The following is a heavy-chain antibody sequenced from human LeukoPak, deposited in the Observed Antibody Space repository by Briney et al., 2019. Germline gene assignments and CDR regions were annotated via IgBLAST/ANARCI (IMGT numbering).Heavy chain of an antibody. CDR3: ARGGRWELPRPYAFDI. CDR1: GYTFTRYG. V-gene: IGHV1-18*01. J-gene: IGHJ3*02. CDR2: ISAYNGHT. D-gene: IGHD1-26*01. Sequence: ASVKVSCKASGYTFTRYGISWVRQAPGQGLEWLGWISAYNGHTNYAQKFQGRVTMTTDTSTSTAYMELRSLRSDDTAVYYCARGGRWELPRPYAFDIWGQGTIVTVSS.